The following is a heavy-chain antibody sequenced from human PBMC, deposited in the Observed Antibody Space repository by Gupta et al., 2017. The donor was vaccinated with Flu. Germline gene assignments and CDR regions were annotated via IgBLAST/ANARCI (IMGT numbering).Heavy chain of an antibody. CDR1: GYSFTSYW. Sequence: EVQLVQSGAEQKTPGESRKITCKGPGYSFTSYWIGWVRQMPGKGLEWMGIIYPGDSDTRDSPSFQGQVTISADKSISTAYLQWSSLKASDTAMYYCARPATTVTTYVGYWGQGTLVTVSS. V-gene: IGHV5-51*03. CDR3: ARPATTVTTYVGY. D-gene: IGHD4-17*01. J-gene: IGHJ4*02. CDR2: IYPGDSDT.